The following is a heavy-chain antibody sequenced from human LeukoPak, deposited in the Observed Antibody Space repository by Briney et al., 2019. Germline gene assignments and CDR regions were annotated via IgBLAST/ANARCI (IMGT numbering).Heavy chain of an antibody. J-gene: IGHJ4*02. Sequence: SENLSRTCTGSGCSRYDHYWSWIPQPPGKGLESIGYIYYSKSTVYNPSLESLVTISVNTSKKQFSLKLNSVSSATTAVYYGARLPSGTLNPPSAYCGQGSPVTASS. V-gene: IGHV4-59*08. CDR3: ARLPSGTLNPPSAY. CDR1: GCSRYDHY. D-gene: IGHD3-10*01. CDR2: IYYSKST.